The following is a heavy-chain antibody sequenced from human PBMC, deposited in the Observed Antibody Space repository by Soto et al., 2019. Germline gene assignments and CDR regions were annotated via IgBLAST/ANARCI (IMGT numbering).Heavy chain of an antibody. J-gene: IGHJ4*02. V-gene: IGHV3-23*01. CDR3: AKLPTNYYGSGSYYNGYFDY. D-gene: IGHD3-10*01. CDR2: ISGSGGST. CDR1: GFTFSSYA. Sequence: GGSLRLSCAASGFTFSSYAMSWVRQPPGKGLEWVSAISGSGGSTYYADSVKGRFTISRDNSKNTLYLQMNSLRAEDTAVYYCAKLPTNYYGSGSYYNGYFDYWGQGTLVTVS.